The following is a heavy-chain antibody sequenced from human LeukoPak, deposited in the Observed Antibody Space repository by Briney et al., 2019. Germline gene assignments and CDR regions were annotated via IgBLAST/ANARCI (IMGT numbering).Heavy chain of an antibody. CDR3: ARDRGSDSFDY. J-gene: IGHJ4*02. CDR1: GFTFSSYA. V-gene: IGHV3-30-3*01. CDR2: ISYDGSNK. Sequence: PGGSLRLSCAASGFTFSSYAMHWVRQAPGKGLEWVAVISYDGSNKYYADSVKGRFTISRDNSKNTLYLQMNSLRAEDTAVYYCARDRGSDSFDYWGQGTLVTVSS. D-gene: IGHD2-21*01.